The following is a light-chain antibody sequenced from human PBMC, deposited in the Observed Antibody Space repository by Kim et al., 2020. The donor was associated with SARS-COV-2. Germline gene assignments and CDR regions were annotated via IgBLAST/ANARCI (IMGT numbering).Light chain of an antibody. J-gene: IGLJ3*02. CDR3: HSRDSSGSHWV. V-gene: IGLV3-19*01. CDR2: DES. CDR1: SLRRFY. Sequence: ALGQTVRITCQGDSLRRFYASWYQQKPGQAPVLVIYDESNRPSGIPDRFSGSSSGNTASLTITGAQAEDEADYYCHSRDSSGSHWVFGGGTQLTVL.